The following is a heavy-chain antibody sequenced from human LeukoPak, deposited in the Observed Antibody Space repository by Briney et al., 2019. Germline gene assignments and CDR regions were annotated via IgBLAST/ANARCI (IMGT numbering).Heavy chain of an antibody. Sequence: ASVKVSCKASGYTFTGYYMHWVRQAPGQGLEWLGWINPNSGGTNYAQKFQGRVTMTRDTSISTAYMELSRLRSDDTAVYYCARSYCSSTSCYYFDYWGQGTLVTVSS. V-gene: IGHV1-2*02. CDR3: ARSYCSSTSCYYFDY. CDR1: GYTFTGYY. J-gene: IGHJ4*02. D-gene: IGHD2-2*01. CDR2: INPNSGGT.